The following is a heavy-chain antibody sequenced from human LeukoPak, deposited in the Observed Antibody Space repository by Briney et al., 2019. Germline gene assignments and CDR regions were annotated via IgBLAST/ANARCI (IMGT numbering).Heavy chain of an antibody. D-gene: IGHD6-19*01. V-gene: IGHV3-30*18. CDR3: AKDRGEVAGVMDV. CDR2: ISFDGTNK. CDR1: GFTFSSFG. Sequence: GGSLRLSCAASGFTFSSFGMHWVRQAPGKGLEWVAVISFDGTNKYFAGSVRGRVTISRDNSKNTLYLQMNSPRVEDTAVYYCAKDRGEVAGVMDVWGKDTTVTVSS. J-gene: IGHJ6*03.